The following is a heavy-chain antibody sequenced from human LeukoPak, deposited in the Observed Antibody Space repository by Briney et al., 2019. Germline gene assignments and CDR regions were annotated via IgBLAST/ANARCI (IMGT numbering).Heavy chain of an antibody. CDR2: ISSSSSYI. J-gene: IGHJ4*02. CDR3: AISTLRNPDY. CDR1: GFTFSSYS. V-gene: IGHV3-21*01. Sequence: SGGSLRLSCAASGFTFSSYSMNWVRQAPGKGLEWVSSISSSSSYIYYADSVKGRFTISRDNAKNTLYLQMNSLRAEDTAVYYCAISTLRNPDYWGQGTLVTVSS. D-gene: IGHD1-14*01.